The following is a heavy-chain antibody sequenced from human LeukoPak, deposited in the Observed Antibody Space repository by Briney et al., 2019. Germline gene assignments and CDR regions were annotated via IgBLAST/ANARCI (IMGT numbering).Heavy chain of an antibody. D-gene: IGHD3-9*01. CDR1: GFTFTSSA. V-gene: IGHV1-58*02. CDR3: AAGPFFDYDILTGYDY. Sequence: SVKVSCKASGFTFTSSAMQWVRQARGQRLEWIGWIVVDSGNTNYAQKFQERVTITRDMSTSTAYMELSSLRSEDTAVYYCAAGPFFDYDILTGYDYWGQGTLVTVSS. J-gene: IGHJ4*02. CDR2: IVVDSGNT.